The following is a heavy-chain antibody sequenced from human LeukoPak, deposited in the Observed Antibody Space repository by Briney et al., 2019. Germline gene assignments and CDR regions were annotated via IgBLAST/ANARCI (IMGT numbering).Heavy chain of an antibody. Sequence: PWETLSLTCTVSGGSISSHYWSWFRQTPGERPEWIAFIYYSGTTNYNPSLKGRVTISTDSSKNQFSLKLSSVTAADTAIYYCARGTGFYDSSGHYYWGYFDSRGQGTLVPVSS. V-gene: IGHV4-59*11. D-gene: IGHD3-22*01. CDR1: GGSISSHY. J-gene: IGHJ4*02. CDR2: IYYSGTT. CDR3: ARGTGFYDSSGHYYWGYFDS.